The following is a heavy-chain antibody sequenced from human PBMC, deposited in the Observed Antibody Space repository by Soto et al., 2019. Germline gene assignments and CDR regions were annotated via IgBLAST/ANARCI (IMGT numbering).Heavy chain of an antibody. CDR3: ARDRTISHPYFDF. CDR2: VYNSGFT. J-gene: IGHJ4*02. Sequence: PSETLSLTCSVSGGSISGYFWSWIRQPPGGGLEWIGYVYNSGFTDYNPSLKSRVSISVDTSKNQFSLKLTSVTAADTAVYYCARDRTISHPYFDFWGQGALVTVSS. CDR1: GGSISGYF. V-gene: IGHV4-59*01.